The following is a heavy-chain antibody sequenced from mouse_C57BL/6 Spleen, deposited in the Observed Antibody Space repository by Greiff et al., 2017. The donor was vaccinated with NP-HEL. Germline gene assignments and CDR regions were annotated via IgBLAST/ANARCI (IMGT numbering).Heavy chain of an antibody. J-gene: IGHJ3*01. CDR3: ARVAQATGFAY. CDR2: IDPSDSYT. D-gene: IGHD3-2*02. V-gene: IGHV1-50*01. Sequence: QVQLQQPGAELVKPGASVKLSCKASGYTFTSYWMQWVNQRPGQGLEWIGEIDPSDSYTNYNQKFKGKATLTVDTSSSTAYMQLSSLTSEDSAVYYCARVAQATGFAYWGQGTLVTVSA. CDR1: GYTFTSYW.